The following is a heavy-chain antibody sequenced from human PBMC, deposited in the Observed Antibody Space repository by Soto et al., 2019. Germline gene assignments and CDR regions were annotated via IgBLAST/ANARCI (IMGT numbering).Heavy chain of an antibody. CDR3: AHKGNVGTYYDFWSGYFQFDY. Sequence: SGPTLVNPTQNLTLTCTFSGFSLSTSGVGVGWIRQPPGKALEWLALIYWNDDKRYSPSLKSRLTITKDTSKNQVVLTMTNMDPVDTATYYFAHKGNVGTYYDFWSGYFQFDYWGQ. D-gene: IGHD3-3*01. V-gene: IGHV2-5*01. CDR1: GFSLSTSGVG. CDR2: IYWNDDK. J-gene: IGHJ4*02.